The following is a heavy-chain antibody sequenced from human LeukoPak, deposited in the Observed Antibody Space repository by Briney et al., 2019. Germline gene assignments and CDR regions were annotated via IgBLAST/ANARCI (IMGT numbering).Heavy chain of an antibody. Sequence: QSGGSLRLSCAASGFTFSSYGMHWVRQAPGKGLEWVAVISYDGSNKYYADSVKGRFTISRDNSKNTLYLQMNSLRAEDTAVYYCAKAADGYSYGSVVDYWGQGTLVTVSS. J-gene: IGHJ4*02. CDR3: AKAADGYSYGSVVDY. CDR2: ISYDGSNK. D-gene: IGHD5-18*01. V-gene: IGHV3-30*18. CDR1: GFTFSSYG.